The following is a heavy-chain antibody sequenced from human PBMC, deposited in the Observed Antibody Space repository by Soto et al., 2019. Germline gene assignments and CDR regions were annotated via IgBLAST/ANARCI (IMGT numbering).Heavy chain of an antibody. Sequence: PSETLSLTCTVSDGSISNFYWSWIRQPPGKGLEWIGYISSSGNTTLYTPSLNSRVTISVDRSKNQFSLKLNSVTAADTAVYYCARHDAVPTLQHGMGVWGQGTTVTVSS. CDR3: ARHDAVPTLQHGMGV. J-gene: IGHJ6*02. CDR1: DGSISNFY. V-gene: IGHV4-59*01. D-gene: IGHD2-21*02. CDR2: ISSSGNT.